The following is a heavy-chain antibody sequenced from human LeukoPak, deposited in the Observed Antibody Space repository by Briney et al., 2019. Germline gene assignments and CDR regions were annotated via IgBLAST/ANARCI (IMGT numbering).Heavy chain of an antibody. Sequence: GGSLRLSCAASGFTLSSYSMNWVRQAPGKGLEWVSSISSSSSYIYYGDSVKGRFTISRDNAKKSLYLQMNSLRAEDTAVYYCARDYNCWGQGTLVTVSS. CDR2: ISSSSSYI. D-gene: IGHD3-10*01. CDR3: ARDYNC. J-gene: IGHJ4*02. V-gene: IGHV3-21*04. CDR1: GFTLSSYS.